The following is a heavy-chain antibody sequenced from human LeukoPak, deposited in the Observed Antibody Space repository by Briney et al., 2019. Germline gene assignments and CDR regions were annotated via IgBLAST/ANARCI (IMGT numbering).Heavy chain of an antibody. CDR2: INQDGSAE. J-gene: IGHJ4*02. V-gene: IGHV3-7*04. CDR3: ARVPATVRADY. D-gene: IGHD4-17*01. Sequence: GGSLRLSCSASGFTFSTSAIHWVRQAPGKGLEWVANINQDGSAEYYVASVKGRFTISRDNGRNSLFLHMNSLRAEDTALYYCARVPATVRADYWGQGTLVTVSS. CDR1: GFTFSTSA.